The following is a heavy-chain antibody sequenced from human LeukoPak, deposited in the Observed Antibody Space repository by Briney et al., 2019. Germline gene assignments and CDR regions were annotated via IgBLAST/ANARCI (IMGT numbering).Heavy chain of an antibody. D-gene: IGHD3-9*01. V-gene: IGHV4-59*01. J-gene: IGHJ4*02. Sequence: PSETLSLTCTVSGGSISSYYWSWIRQPPGKGLEWIGYIYYSGSTNYNPSLKSRVTISVDTSKNQFSLKLSSVTAADTAVCYCARTGLRYFVPAFDYWGQGTLVTVSS. CDR2: IYYSGST. CDR1: GGSISSYY. CDR3: ARTGLRYFVPAFDY.